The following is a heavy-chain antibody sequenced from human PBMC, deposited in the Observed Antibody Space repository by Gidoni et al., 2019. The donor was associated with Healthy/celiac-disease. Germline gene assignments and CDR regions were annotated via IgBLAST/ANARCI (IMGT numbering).Heavy chain of an antibody. CDR2: INHSGST. J-gene: IGHJ3*02. CDR1: GGPFSGYY. CDR3: ARGRAARDAFDI. D-gene: IGHD6-6*01. Sequence: QVQLQQWVAGLLKPSETLALPCAVYGGPFSGYYWSLIRQPPGKGLEWIGEINHSGSTNYNPSLKSRVTISVDTSKNQFSLKLSSVTAADTAVYYCARGRAARDAFDIWGQGTMVTVSS. V-gene: IGHV4-34*01.